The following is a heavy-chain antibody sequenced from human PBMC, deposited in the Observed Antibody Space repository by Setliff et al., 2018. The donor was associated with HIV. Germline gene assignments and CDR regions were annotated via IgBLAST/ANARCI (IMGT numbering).Heavy chain of an antibody. CDR3: ARAVLYSGSYYPFDY. J-gene: IGHJ4*02. CDR2: VNPSTGRT. Sequence: ASVKVSCKASGYTFLNYDINWLRQAPGQGLEWLGTVNPSTGRTTYAQNFQGRVAMTRDSSTNTVYMEVSSLKSDDTAVYYCARAVLYSGSYYPFDYWGQGVLVTVSS. CDR1: GYTFLNYD. D-gene: IGHD1-26*01. V-gene: IGHV1-46*01.